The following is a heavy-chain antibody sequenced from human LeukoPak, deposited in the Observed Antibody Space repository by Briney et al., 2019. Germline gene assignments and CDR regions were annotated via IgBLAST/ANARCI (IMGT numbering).Heavy chain of an antibody. CDR2: ISGCNGNT. V-gene: IGHV1-18*01. J-gene: IGHJ4*02. D-gene: IGHD3-10*01. Sequence: GASVKVSCTASGYTFTSYGITWVRQAPGQGLEWMGWISGCNGNTNYAQKFQGRVTMTTDTSTSTVYMELRSLRSDDTAVYYCARDDNYGSGQPDDWGQGTLVTVSS. CDR1: GYTFTSYG. CDR3: ARDDNYGSGQPDD.